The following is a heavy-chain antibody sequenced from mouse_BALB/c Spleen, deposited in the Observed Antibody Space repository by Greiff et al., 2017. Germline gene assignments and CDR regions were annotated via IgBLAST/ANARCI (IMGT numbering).Heavy chain of an antibody. CDR3: ARGGYDAMDY. V-gene: IGHV1S41*01. CDR1: GYTFTSYW. Sequence: DLVKPGASVKLSCKASGYTFTSYWINWIKQRPGQGLEWIGRIAPGSGSTYYNEMFKGKATLTVDTSSSTAYIQLSSLSSEDSAVYFCARGGYDAMDYWGQGTSVTVSS. CDR2: IAPGSGST. J-gene: IGHJ4*01.